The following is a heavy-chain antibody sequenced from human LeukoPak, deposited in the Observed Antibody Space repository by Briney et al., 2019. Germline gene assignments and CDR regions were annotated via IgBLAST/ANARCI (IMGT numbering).Heavy chain of an antibody. CDR3: ARDPPRSLWFGETLSGLYYYYGMDV. D-gene: IGHD3-10*01. CDR1: GGSISSSSYY. CDR2: IYYSGST. Sequence: SETLSLTCTVSGGSISSSSYYWGWIRQPPGKGLEWIGSIYYSGSTYYNPSLKSRVTISVDTSKNQFSLKLSSVAAADTAVYYCARDPPRSLWFGETLSGLYYYYGMDVWGQGTTVTVSS. J-gene: IGHJ6*02. V-gene: IGHV4-39*07.